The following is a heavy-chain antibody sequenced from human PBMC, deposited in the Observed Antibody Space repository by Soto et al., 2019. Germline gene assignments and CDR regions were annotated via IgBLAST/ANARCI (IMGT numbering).Heavy chain of an antibody. CDR1: GFTFTTYS. D-gene: IGHD4-17*01. J-gene: IGHJ4*02. Sequence: GGSLRLSCAASGFTFTTYSLTWVRQAPGKGLEWVASIGSSSNYIYYADSVKGRFTISRDNTKNTLFLQMNSLRAEDTAVYYCAKERATTTAFDYWGQGALVTVSS. CDR3: AKERATTTAFDY. V-gene: IGHV3-21*04. CDR2: IGSSSNYI.